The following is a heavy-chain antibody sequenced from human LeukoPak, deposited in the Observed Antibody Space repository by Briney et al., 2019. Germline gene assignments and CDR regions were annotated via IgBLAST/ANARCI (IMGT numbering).Heavy chain of an antibody. D-gene: IGHD2-15*01. CDR2: IYHSGST. Sequence: SQTLSLTCAVSGGSISSGGYSWSWVRQPPGKGLEWIGYIYHSGSTYYNPSLKSRVTISVDRSKNQFSLKLISVTAADTAVYYCANNKDMGDYWGQGTLVTVSS. J-gene: IGHJ4*02. CDR3: ANNKDMGDY. CDR1: GGSISSGGYS. V-gene: IGHV4-30-2*01.